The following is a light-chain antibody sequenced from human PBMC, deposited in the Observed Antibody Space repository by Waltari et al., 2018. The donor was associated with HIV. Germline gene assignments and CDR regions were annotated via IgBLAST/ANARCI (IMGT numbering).Light chain of an antibody. J-gene: IGKJ1*01. V-gene: IGKV1-5*03. CDR2: QAS. CDR1: QNVGAF. Sequence: DIRLTQSPSTLSASAGDRVAITCRAGQNVGAFLAWYQQKPGKPPKLLIFQASTLEGGVPSRFSGSVSVSDFTLAINGLQSDDFATYYCHEYASFSGTFGQGTKVEL. CDR3: HEYASFSGT.